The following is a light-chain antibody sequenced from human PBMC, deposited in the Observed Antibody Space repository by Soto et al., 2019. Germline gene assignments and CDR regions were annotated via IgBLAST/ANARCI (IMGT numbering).Light chain of an antibody. Sequence: QSALTQPASVSGSPGQSITISCTGTSSDVGGYNYVSWYQQHPGKAPKLMIYEVSNRPTGVSNRVSRSESGKTAFLPISGLKAGDEADYYCCSYTGSISRVLGRGTKLTVL. V-gene: IGLV2-14*01. CDR1: SSDVGGYNY. J-gene: IGLJ2*01. CDR3: CSYTGSISRV. CDR2: EVS.